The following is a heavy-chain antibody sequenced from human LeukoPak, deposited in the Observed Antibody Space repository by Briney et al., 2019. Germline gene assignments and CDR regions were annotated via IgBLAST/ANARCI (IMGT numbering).Heavy chain of an antibody. Sequence: GGSLRLSCAASGFTFSSYWMHWVRQAPGKGLVWVSRINSDGSSTSYADSVKGRFTISRDNAKNTLYLRMNSLRAEDTAVYYCARDRDFWSGYYGLDYWGQGTLVTVSS. V-gene: IGHV3-74*01. J-gene: IGHJ4*02. D-gene: IGHD3-3*01. CDR3: ARDRDFWSGYYGLDY. CDR2: INSDGSST. CDR1: GFTFSSYW.